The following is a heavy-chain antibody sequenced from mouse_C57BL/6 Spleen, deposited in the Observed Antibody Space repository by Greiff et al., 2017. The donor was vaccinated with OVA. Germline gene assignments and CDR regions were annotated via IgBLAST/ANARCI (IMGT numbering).Heavy chain of an antibody. CDR2: ISSGSSTI. D-gene: IGHD1-1*01. J-gene: IGHJ2*01. V-gene: IGHV5-17*01. Sequence: EVKLMESGGGLVKPGGSLKLSCAASGFTFSDYGMHWVRQAPEKGLEWVAYISSGSSTIYYADTVKGRFTISRDNAKNTLFLQMTSLRSEDTAMYYCARGLTTVVATTGDYWGKGTTLTVSS. CDR3: ARGLTTVVATTGDY. CDR1: GFTFSDYG.